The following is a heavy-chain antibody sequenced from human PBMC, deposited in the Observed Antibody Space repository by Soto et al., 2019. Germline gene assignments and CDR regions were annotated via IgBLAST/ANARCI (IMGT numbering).Heavy chain of an antibody. D-gene: IGHD3-3*01. Sequence: SVKVSCKASGGTFSSYAISWVRQAPGQGLEWMGGIIPIFGTANYAQKFQGRVTITADESTSTAYMELSSLRSEGTAVYYCARNKEITIFGVVTNKGAFDIWGQGTMVTVSS. CDR3: ARNKEITIFGVVTNKGAFDI. CDR2: IIPIFGTA. V-gene: IGHV1-69*13. CDR1: GGTFSSYA. J-gene: IGHJ3*02.